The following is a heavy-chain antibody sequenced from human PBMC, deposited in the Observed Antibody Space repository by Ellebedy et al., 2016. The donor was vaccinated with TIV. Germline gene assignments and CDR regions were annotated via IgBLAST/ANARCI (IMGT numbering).Heavy chain of an antibody. CDR3: AHRIRGYGYDYSFDY. D-gene: IGHD5-18*01. CDR1: GFSLSTSGMR. J-gene: IGHJ4*02. V-gene: IGHV2-70*12. CDR2: IDWDDDK. Sequence: SGPTLVKPTQTLTLTCTFSGFSLSTSGMRVSWIRQPPGKALEWLARIDWDDDKFYSTSLKTRLTISKDTSKNQVVFTMTSMDPVDTATYYCAHRIRGYGYDYSFDYWGQGTLVTVSS.